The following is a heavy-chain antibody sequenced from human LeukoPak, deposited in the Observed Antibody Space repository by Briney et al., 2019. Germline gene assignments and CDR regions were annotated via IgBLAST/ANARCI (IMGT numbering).Heavy chain of an antibody. CDR2: IYTSGST. CDR1: GGSISSGSYY. Sequence: SQTLSLTCTVSGGSISSGSYYWSWIRQPAGKGLEWIGRIYTSGSTDYNPSLKSRVTISVDTSKNQFSLKLSSVTAADTAVYYCARGLAGYSGYDSFDYWGQGTLVTVSS. V-gene: IGHV4-61*02. D-gene: IGHD5-12*01. CDR3: ARGLAGYSGYDSFDY. J-gene: IGHJ4*02.